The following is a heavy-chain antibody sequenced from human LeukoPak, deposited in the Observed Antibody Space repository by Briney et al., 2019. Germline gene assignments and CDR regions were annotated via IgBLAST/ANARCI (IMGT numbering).Heavy chain of an antibody. V-gene: IGHV1-8*01. D-gene: IGHD3-16*01. CDR2: MSPNSGNA. J-gene: IGHJ4*02. CDR1: GYTFTSYD. Sequence: GASVKVSCKASGYTFTSYDINWVRQATGQGLEWMGWMSPNSGNAGYAQKFQGRLTMTMKTSISTAYMELSSLRSEDTAVYYCARGQHHYDGSDSSYSFDDWGQGTLVTVSS. CDR3: ARGQHHYDGSDSSYSFDD.